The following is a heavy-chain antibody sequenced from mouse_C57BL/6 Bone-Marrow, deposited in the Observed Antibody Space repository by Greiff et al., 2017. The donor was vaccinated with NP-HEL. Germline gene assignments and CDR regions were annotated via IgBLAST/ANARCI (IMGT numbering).Heavy chain of an antibody. D-gene: IGHD1-1*01. CDR3: AREPLYYGSSYVWYFDV. Sequence: EVKLMESEGGLVQPGSSMKLSCTASGFTFSDYYMAWVRQVPEKGLEWVANINYDGSSTYYLDSLKSRFIISRDNAKNILYLQMSSLKSEDTATYYCAREPLYYGSSYVWYFDVWGTGTTVTVSS. CDR1: GFTFSDYY. J-gene: IGHJ1*03. V-gene: IGHV5-16*01. CDR2: INYDGSST.